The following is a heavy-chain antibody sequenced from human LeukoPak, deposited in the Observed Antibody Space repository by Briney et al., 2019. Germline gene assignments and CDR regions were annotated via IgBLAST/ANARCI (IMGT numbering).Heavy chain of an antibody. V-gene: IGHV4-59*08. Sequence: SETLSLTCTVSGGSISSYYWNWIRQPPGKGLEWIGHIYYSGSTNYIPSLKSRVTISVDTSKNQFSLKLSSVTAADTAVYYCASRWGGRDFFDYWGQGTLVTVSS. J-gene: IGHJ4*02. CDR2: IYYSGST. CDR1: GGSISSYY. D-gene: IGHD3-16*01. CDR3: ASRWGGRDFFDY.